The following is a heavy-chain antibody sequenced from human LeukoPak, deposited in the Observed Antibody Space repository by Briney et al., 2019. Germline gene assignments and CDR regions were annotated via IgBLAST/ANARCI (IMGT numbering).Heavy chain of an antibody. CDR1: GFTFSSYA. CDR3: ARDRGYSGYDTEFDY. Sequence: PGGSLRLSCAASGFTFSSYAMHWVRQAPGKGLEWVAVISYDGSNKYYADSVKDRFTISRDNSKNTLYLQMNSLRAEDTAVYYCARDRGYSGYDTEFDYWGQGTLVTVSS. CDR2: ISYDGSNK. D-gene: IGHD5-12*01. J-gene: IGHJ4*02. V-gene: IGHV3-30-3*01.